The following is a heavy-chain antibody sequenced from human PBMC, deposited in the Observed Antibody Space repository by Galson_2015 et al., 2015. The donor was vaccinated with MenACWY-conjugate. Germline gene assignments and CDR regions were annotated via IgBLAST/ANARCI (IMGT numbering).Heavy chain of an antibody. Sequence: ETLSLTCTVSGASISSPHWSWFRQPPGKGLEWIAYIRDTGSLKDNPSLKSRVTMSADKSNNQFSLRLMSVTAADTAIYYCARIPTWGSSYGYFDYWGQGTLVAVSS. CDR2: IRDTGSL. CDR1: GASISSPH. V-gene: IGHV4-59*08. D-gene: IGHD5-18*01. CDR3: ARIPTWGSSYGYFDY. J-gene: IGHJ4*02.